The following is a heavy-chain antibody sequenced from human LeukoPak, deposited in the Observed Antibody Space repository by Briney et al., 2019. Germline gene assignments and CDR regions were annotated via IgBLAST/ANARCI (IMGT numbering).Heavy chain of an antibody. CDR3: AKAFRTNSNYYYGLDV. D-gene: IGHD2-8*01. J-gene: IGHJ6*02. Sequence: GRSLTLSCLASGFTFDDYAMHWVRPLPGKGLEWVAGISWNSAGIGYAEYVKGRFPISRDNAKNSLYLQMNSLRGEDTALYYCAKAFRTNSNYYYGLDVWGQGTTVTVSS. CDR1: GFTFDDYA. CDR2: ISWNSAGI. V-gene: IGHV3-9*01.